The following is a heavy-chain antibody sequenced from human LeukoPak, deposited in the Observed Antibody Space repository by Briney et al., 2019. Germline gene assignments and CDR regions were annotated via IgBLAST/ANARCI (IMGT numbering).Heavy chain of an antibody. CDR3: AASASGYSSGWFTGYYYGMDV. CDR2: IVVGSGNT. D-gene: IGHD6-19*01. CDR1: GFTFTSSA. J-gene: IGHJ6*02. V-gene: IGHV1-58*02. Sequence: GASVKVSCKASGFTFTSSAMQWVRQARGQRLEWIGWIVVGSGNTNYAQKFQERVTITRDMSTSTAYMELSSLRSEDTAVYYCAASASGYSSGWFTGYYYGMDVWGQGTTVTVSS.